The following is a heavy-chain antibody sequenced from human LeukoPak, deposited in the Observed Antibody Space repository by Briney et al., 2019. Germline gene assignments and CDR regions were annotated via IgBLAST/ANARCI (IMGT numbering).Heavy chain of an antibody. D-gene: IGHD2-15*01. CDR2: ITDKGAYT. CDR1: GFTFSNSA. CDR3: AKGALRSCSVRTCYPLDS. Sequence: GGSLGLSCVASGFTFSNSAMSWVRQAPGKGLEWVSAITDKGAYTYYADSVKGRFTISRDNSKDKLYLQMDSLRAEDTAVYYCAKGALRSCSVRTCYPLDSWGPGTLVTVSS. V-gene: IGHV3-23*01. J-gene: IGHJ4*02.